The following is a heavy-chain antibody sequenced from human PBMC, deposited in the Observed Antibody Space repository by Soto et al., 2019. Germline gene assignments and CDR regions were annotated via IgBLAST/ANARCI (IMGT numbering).Heavy chain of an antibody. Sequence: QITLKESGPLLVRPTQTLTLTCTFSGFSLITTGVGVAWIRQPPGKALEFLALAYWNGDRRYNPSLKSSLYITKYTAKHQVVLTMTNMDSVDTATYYCARIKGITVDWQADGMDVWGQGTTVTVS. V-gene: IGHV2-5*01. D-gene: IGHD3-9*01. CDR1: GFSLITTGVG. CDR3: ARIKGITVDWQADGMDV. CDR2: AYWNGDR. J-gene: IGHJ6*02.